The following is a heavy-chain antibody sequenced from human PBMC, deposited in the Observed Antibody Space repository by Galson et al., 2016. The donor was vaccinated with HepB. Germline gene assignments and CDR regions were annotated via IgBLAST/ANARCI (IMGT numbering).Heavy chain of an antibody. CDR3: ARVRTPNYYGSGNYYYYYAMDV. CDR1: GFTFSSHA. Sequence: SLRLSCAASGFTFSSHAMHWVRQAPGKGLEWVAVITYDGSNTYYADAVKGRFTISRDNSKNTLYLQMNSLRAEDTAVYYCARVRTPNYYGSGNYYYYYAMDVWGQGTTVTVS. CDR2: ITYDGSNT. D-gene: IGHD3-10*01. J-gene: IGHJ6*02. V-gene: IGHV3-30-3*01.